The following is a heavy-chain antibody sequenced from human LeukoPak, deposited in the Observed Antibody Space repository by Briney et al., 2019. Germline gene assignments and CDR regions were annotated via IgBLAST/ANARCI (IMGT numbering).Heavy chain of an antibody. V-gene: IGHV3-11*04. D-gene: IGHD3-3*01. CDR3: AQTSRFLEWFPFDY. CDR2: ISSSGSTI. J-gene: IGHJ4*02. Sequence: GGSLRLSCAASGFTFSDYYMSWIRQAPGKGLEWVSYISSSGSTIYYADSVKGRFTISRDNAKNSLYLQMNSLRAEDTAVYYCAQTSRFLEWFPFDYWGQGTLVTVSS. CDR1: GFTFSDYY.